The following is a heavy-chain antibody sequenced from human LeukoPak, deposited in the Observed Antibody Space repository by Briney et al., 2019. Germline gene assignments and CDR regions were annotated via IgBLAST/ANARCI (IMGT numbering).Heavy chain of an antibody. D-gene: IGHD6-19*01. V-gene: IGHV3-30*04. CDR1: GFTFSSHA. J-gene: IGHJ4*02. CDR3: ARDPRHSSGWYRDY. CDR2: ISYDGSNK. Sequence: GGSLRLSCAASGFTFSSHAMHWVRQAPGKGLEWVAVISYDGSNKYYADSVKGRFTISRDNSKNTLYLQMNSLRAEDTAVYYCARDPRHSSGWYRDYWGQGTLVTVSS.